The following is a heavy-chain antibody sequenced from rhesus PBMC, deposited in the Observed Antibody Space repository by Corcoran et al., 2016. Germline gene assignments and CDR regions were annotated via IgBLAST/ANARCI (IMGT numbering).Heavy chain of an antibody. CDR3: VRQNSGWYYFDY. J-gene: IGHJ4*01. V-gene: IGHV4-173*01. CDR1: CGSTRSNW. Sequence: QLQLQESGPGLVKPSETLSLTCAVSCGSTRSNWWSWLRHPPGKGLEWIGRISGSGGSTSYNPSLKSRVTISTDTSKNQFSLKLSSVTAADTAVYYCVRQNSGWYYFDYWGQGVLVTVSS. D-gene: IGHD6-31*01. CDR2: ISGSGGST.